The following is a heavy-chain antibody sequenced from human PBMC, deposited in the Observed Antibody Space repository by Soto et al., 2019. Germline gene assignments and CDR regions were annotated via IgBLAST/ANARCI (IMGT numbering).Heavy chain of an antibody. CDR2: ISSSSSTI. J-gene: IGHJ3*02. V-gene: IGHV3-48*01. Sequence: GGSLRLSCAASGFTFSSYSMNWVRQAPGKGLEWVSYISSSSSTIYYADSVKGRFTISRDNAKNSLYLQMNSLRAEDTAVYYCARDDRSYGDAFDIWGQGTMVTVSS. D-gene: IGHD4-17*01. CDR1: GFTFSSYS. CDR3: ARDDRSYGDAFDI.